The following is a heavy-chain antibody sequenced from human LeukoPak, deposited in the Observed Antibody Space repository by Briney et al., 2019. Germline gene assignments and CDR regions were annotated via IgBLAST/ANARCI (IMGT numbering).Heavy chain of an antibody. D-gene: IGHD4-17*01. CDR2: IYYRGCT. CDR3: ARGHYGDYVEAAFDY. CDR1: GGSLSRGVYY. J-gene: IGHJ4*02. Sequence: SQTLSLTFPFSGGSLSRGVYYWSWMREHPGKGLEWIGYIYYRGCTYYNPSLKSRVTISVDTSKNQFSLKLSSVTAADTAVYYCARGHYGDYVEAAFDYWGQGTLVTVSS. V-gene: IGHV4-31*03.